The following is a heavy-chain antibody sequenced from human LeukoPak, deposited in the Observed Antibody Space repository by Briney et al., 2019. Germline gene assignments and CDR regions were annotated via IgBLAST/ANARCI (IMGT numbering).Heavy chain of an antibody. CDR3: AKIKYFDWEATFDI. CDR2: ISGTGGST. Sequence: GGSLRLSCAASGFTFSSYAMSWVRQAPGKGLEWVSAISGTGGSTYYADSAKGRFTISRDNSKNTLYLQMNSLRAEDTAVYYCAKIKYFDWEATFDIWGQGTMVTVSA. J-gene: IGHJ3*02. D-gene: IGHD3-9*01. CDR1: GFTFSSYA. V-gene: IGHV3-23*01.